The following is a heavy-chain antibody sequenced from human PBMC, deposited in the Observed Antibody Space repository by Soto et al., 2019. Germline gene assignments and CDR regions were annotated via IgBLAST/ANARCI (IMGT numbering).Heavy chain of an antibody. CDR1: GFTFSSYA. V-gene: IGHV3-30-3*01. D-gene: IGHD2-2*01. Sequence: PGGSLRLSCAASGFTFSSYAMNWVRQAPGKXLEWVAVISYDGSNKYYADSVKGRFTISRDNSKNTLYLQMNSLRAEDTAVYYCARENIVVVPAATYYYYYRMDVWGQGTTVTVSS. CDR3: ARENIVVVPAATYYYYYRMDV. CDR2: ISYDGSNK. J-gene: IGHJ6*02.